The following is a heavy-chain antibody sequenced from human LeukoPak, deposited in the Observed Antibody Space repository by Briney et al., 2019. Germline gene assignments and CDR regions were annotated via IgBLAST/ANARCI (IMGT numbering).Heavy chain of an antibody. V-gene: IGHV3-23*01. CDR2: ISGSGGTT. Sequence: GGSLRLSCAASGFTFGTYAMSWVRQAPEKGLEWVSAISGSGGTTKYAASVNGRFTLSRDNSKNTLYLQMNSLSADDTAVYYCAKAYSTSWYHLAGSWGQGTLVTVSS. D-gene: IGHD6-13*01. CDR1: GFTFGTYA. CDR3: AKAYSTSWYHLAGS. J-gene: IGHJ5*02.